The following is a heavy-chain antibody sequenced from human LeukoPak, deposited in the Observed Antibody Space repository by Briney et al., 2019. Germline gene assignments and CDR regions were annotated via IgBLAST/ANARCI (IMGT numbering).Heavy chain of an antibody. J-gene: IGHJ4*02. D-gene: IGHD3-16*02. V-gene: IGHV3-74*01. Sequence: GGSLRLSCAASGFTFSSYWMHWVRQAPGKGLVWVSRINSDGSSTSYADSVKGRFTISRDNAKNTLYLQMNSLRAEDTAVYYCAREGRMITFGGVIGDYFDYWGQGTLVTVSP. CDR2: INSDGSST. CDR1: GFTFSSYW. CDR3: AREGRMITFGGVIGDYFDY.